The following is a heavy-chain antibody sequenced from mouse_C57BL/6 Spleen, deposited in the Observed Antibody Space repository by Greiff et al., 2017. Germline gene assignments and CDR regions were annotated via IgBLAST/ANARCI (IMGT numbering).Heavy chain of an antibody. CDR3: SSHYGSTVYYAMDY. J-gene: IGHJ4*01. V-gene: IGHV1-50*01. Sequence: VQLQQPGAELVQPGASVKLSCKASGYTFTSFWMQWVKQRPGPGLEWIGEIDNSDSYTNYNQKFKGKATLTVDKSASTAYMQLSSLTSEAAAVYYCSSHYGSTVYYAMDYWGQGTSVTVSS. CDR2: IDNSDSYT. D-gene: IGHD1-1*01. CDR1: GYTFTSFW.